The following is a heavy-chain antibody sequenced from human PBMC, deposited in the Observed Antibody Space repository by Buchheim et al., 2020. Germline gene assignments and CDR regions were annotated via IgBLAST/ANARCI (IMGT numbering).Heavy chain of an antibody. CDR3: AREVPPAGLDS. Sequence: QVQLVESGGGVVQPGRSLRLSCAASGFTFSSSALHWVRQAPGKGLEWVAVISFDGSSKYYADSVKGRFTISRDNSKHTLFLQMNSLRAEDTAVYFCAREVPPAGLDSWGQGTL. D-gene: IGHD6-19*01. CDR2: ISFDGSSK. J-gene: IGHJ4*02. V-gene: IGHV3-30*04. CDR1: GFTFSSSA.